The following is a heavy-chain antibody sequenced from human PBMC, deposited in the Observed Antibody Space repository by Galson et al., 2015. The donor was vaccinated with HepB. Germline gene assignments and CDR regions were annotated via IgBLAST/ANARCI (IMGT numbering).Heavy chain of an antibody. J-gene: IGHJ4*02. D-gene: IGHD1/OR15-1a*01. CDR2: ISSSSSII. Sequence: SLRLSCAASRFTFGGSNMNWVRQAPGKGLEWVSYISSSSSIIYYADSVKGRFTISRDNAKNSLYLQMNSLRDEDTAVYYCARDLGVHWNRGAFDYWGQGTLVTVSS. CDR3: ARDLGVHWNRGAFDY. V-gene: IGHV3-48*02. CDR1: RFTFGGSN.